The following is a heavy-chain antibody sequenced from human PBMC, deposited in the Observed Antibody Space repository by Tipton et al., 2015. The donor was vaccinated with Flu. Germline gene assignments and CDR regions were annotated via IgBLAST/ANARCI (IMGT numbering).Heavy chain of an antibody. CDR3: ARGLSRGAFDV. J-gene: IGHJ3*01. D-gene: IGHD3-10*01. Sequence: LRLSCTVSGYSISSGYYWGWIRQPPGKGLEWIGTFYFRGTTHLNPSLKGRVTISADTSNNHFSLTLKSVTAADTAVYYCARGLSRGAFDVWLQGTMVTVSP. CDR2: FYFRGTT. CDR1: GYSISSGYY. V-gene: IGHV4-38-2*02.